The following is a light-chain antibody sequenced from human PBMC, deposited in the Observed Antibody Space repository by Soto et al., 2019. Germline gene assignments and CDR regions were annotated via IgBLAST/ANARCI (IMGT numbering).Light chain of an antibody. CDR2: AAS. CDR1: QGISSY. CDR3: QQYYSYPIT. J-gene: IGKJ5*01. V-gene: IGKV1-8*01. Sequence: AIRMTQSPSSFSASTGDRVTITCRASQGISSYLAWYQQKPGKAPKLLIYAASTLQSGVPSRFSGSGSGTDFTLTISCLQSEDFATYYCQQYYSYPITFGXGTRL.